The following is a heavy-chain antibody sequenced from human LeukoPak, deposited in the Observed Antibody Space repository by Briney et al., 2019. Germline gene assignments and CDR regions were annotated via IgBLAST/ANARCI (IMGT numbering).Heavy chain of an antibody. CDR3: ARAPREGFSGSYHDY. Sequence: GGSLRLSCAASGFTFSSYGMHWVRQAPGKGLEWVAFTRYDGSNKYYVDSVKGRFTISRDNSKNTLYLQMASLRGEDTAVYYCARAPREGFSGSYHDYWGPGTLVTVSS. CDR2: TRYDGSNK. CDR1: GFTFSSYG. V-gene: IGHV3-30*02. J-gene: IGHJ4*02. D-gene: IGHD1-26*01.